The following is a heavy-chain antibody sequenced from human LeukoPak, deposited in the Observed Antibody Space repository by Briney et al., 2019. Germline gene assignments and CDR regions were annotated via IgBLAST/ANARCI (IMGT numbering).Heavy chain of an antibody. D-gene: IGHD2-2*01. V-gene: IGHV4-30-2*01. J-gene: IGHJ4*02. CDR2: IYHSGTT. Sequence: PSETLSLTCTVSGVSISSSGYYWTWIRQPPGKGLEWIGYIYHSGTTYYNPSLKSRVTISVDRSKNQFSLKLNSVTAADTAVYYCARSYCSTTSCYDADYWGQGTLVTVSS. CDR1: GVSISSSGYY. CDR3: ARSYCSTTSCYDADY.